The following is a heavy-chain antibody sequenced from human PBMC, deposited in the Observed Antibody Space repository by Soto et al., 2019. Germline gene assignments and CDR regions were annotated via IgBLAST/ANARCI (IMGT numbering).Heavy chain of an antibody. V-gene: IGHV6-1*01. Sequence: SQTLPRTSAISGAVAPRNRAPSLRISQSPSRGLEWLGRAYYRSTWYIDYAVSVKSRITINPDTSKNQLSLQLNSVTPEDTAVYYCTNWGMDVWGQGTAVTVSS. CDR3: TNWGMDV. CDR1: GAVAPRNRAP. D-gene: IGHD1-1*01. J-gene: IGHJ6*02. CDR2: AYYRSTWYI.